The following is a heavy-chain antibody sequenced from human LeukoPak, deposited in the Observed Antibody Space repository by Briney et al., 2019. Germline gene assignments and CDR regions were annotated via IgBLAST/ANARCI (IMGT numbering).Heavy chain of an antibody. CDR2: IYHSGST. D-gene: IGHD2-2*01. CDR3: ARHGPIVVVDY. CDR1: GYSISSGYY. V-gene: IGHV4-38-2*01. J-gene: IGHJ4*02. Sequence: SETLSLTCAVSGYSISSGYYWGWIRQPPGKGLEWIGSIYHSGSTYYNPSLKSRVTISVDTSKNQFSLKLSSVTAADTDVYYCARHGPIVVVDYWGQGTLVTVSS.